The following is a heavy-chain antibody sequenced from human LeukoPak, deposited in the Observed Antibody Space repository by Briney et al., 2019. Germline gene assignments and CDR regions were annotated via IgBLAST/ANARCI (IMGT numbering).Heavy chain of an antibody. CDR2: INHGGST. CDR1: GGSLSGYY. D-gene: IGHD4/OR15-4a*01. CDR3: AREGRMSMGIEY. V-gene: IGHV4-34*01. Sequence: SETLTLTCAVYGGSLSGYYWSWIRQSPGKGLEWIGEINHGGSTNYNPSLKSRVTMSVDTSKNHFSLKLSSVTAADTAVYFCAREGRMSMGIEYWGQGTLVTVSS. J-gene: IGHJ4*02.